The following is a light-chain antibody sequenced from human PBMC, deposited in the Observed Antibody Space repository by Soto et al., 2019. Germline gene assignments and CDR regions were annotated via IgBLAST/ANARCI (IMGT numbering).Light chain of an antibody. CDR1: SSNIGANS. CDR3: AAWDDTLNAYV. J-gene: IGLJ1*01. V-gene: IGLV1-44*01. Sequence: TVLAQPRAAAETPGHSVAFSCSGRSSNIGANSVNWYQHLPGTAPKLLMYSHSQRPSGVPDRFSGSKSGTSASLAISGLQSDDEGDYSCAAWDDTLNAYVFGTGTKVTVL. CDR2: SHS.